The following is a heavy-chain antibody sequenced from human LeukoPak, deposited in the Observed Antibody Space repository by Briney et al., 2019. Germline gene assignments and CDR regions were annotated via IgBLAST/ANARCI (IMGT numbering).Heavy chain of an antibody. CDR2: IYTSGST. CDR3: ARVVEDYYDSSGYYYYFDY. J-gene: IGHJ4*02. V-gene: IGHV4-61*02. D-gene: IGHD3-22*01. CDR1: GGSISSGCYY. Sequence: SQTLSLTCTVSGGSISSGCYYWSWIRQPAGKGLEWIGRIYTSGSTNYNPSLKSRVTISVDTSKNQFSLKLSSVTAADTAVYYCARVVEDYYDSSGYYYYFDYWGQGTLVTVSS.